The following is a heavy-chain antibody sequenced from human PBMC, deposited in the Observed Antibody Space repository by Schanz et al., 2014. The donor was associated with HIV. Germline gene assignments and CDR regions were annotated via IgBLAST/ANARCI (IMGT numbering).Heavy chain of an antibody. Sequence: EVHLAESGGGLVKPGGSLRLSCVVSGFSFNTYTLHWVRQAPGKGLEWVSSITISNGYVYYVDSVQGRFTISSDKARSSVYLQMSSLRAEDTATYYCARDRSSRDRGRVGGNYRGLDVWGRGTTVIVSS. J-gene: IGHJ6*02. CDR2: ITISNGYV. D-gene: IGHD3-16*01. CDR1: GFSFNTYT. V-gene: IGHV3-21*01. CDR3: ARDRSSRDRGRVGGNYRGLDV.